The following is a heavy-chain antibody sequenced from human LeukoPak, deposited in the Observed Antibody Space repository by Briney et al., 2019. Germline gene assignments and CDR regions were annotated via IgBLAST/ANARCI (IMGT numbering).Heavy chain of an antibody. CDR2: ISAYNGNT. CDR1: GYTFTSYG. V-gene: IGHV1-18*01. J-gene: IGHJ4*02. CDR3: ARDDDAVRIAVAGTPFDY. D-gene: IGHD6-19*01. Sequence: ASVKVSCKASGYTFTSYGISWVRQAPGQGLEWMGWISAYNGNTNYAQKLQGRVTMTTDTSTSTAYMELRSLRPDDTAVYYCARDDDAVRIAVAGTPFDYWGQGTLVTVSS.